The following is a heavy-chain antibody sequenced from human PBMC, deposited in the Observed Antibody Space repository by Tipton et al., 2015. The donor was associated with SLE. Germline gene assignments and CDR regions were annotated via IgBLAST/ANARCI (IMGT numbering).Heavy chain of an antibody. D-gene: IGHD3-16*01. CDR2: MFSADRT. V-gene: IGHV3-66*02. Sequence: SLRLSCADSGFTVSFNYMTWVRQAPGKGLEWVSFMFSADRTFYTDSVKGRFTISRDNSKRTLYLQMSSLRPEDTAVYYCARDGGGYWGRSWGQGTLVIVSS. J-gene: IGHJ5*02. CDR1: GFTVSFNY. CDR3: ARDGGGYWGRS.